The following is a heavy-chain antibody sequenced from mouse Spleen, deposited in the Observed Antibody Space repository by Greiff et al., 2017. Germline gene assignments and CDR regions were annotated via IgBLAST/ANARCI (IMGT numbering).Heavy chain of an antibody. D-gene: IGHD2-3*01. J-gene: IGHJ2*01. CDR2: IDPENGDT. Sequence: VQLQQSGAELVRPGASVKLSCTASGFNIKDDYMHWVKQRPEQGLEWIGWIDPENGDTEYASKFQGKATITADTSSNTAYLQLSSLTSEDTAVYYCTTGDGYYNWGQGTTLTVSS. CDR3: TTGDGYYN. V-gene: IGHV14-4*01. CDR1: GFNIKDDY.